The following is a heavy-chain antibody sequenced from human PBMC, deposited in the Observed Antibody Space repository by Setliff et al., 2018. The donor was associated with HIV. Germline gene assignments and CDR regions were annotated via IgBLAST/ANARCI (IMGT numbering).Heavy chain of an antibody. CDR3: ASVTLFVRFDF. CDR1: GGSISSYY. CDR2: IYSSGNT. D-gene: IGHD3-10*02. V-gene: IGHV4-59*04. J-gene: IGHJ4*02. Sequence: PSETLSLTCTVSGGSISSYYWGWIRQPPGKGLEWIGNIYSSGNTYYNPSLKSRLTMSVDTSKNQLSLKLSSLTAADTAMYYCASVTLFVRFDFGGLGTLVTVSS.